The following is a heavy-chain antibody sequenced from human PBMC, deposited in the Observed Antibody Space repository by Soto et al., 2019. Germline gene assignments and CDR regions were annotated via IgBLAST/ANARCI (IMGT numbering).Heavy chain of an antibody. Sequence: QMQLVQSGPEVKKPGPSVKVSCKASGFTFTSSAVQWVRQARGQRLEWIGWIVVGSGNTNYAQKFQERVTITRDMSTSTAYMELSSLRSEDTAVYYCAANTPYYDFWSGYPNWGQGTLVTVSS. J-gene: IGHJ4*02. CDR1: GFTFTSSA. V-gene: IGHV1-58*01. D-gene: IGHD3-3*01. CDR3: AANTPYYDFWSGYPN. CDR2: IVVGSGNT.